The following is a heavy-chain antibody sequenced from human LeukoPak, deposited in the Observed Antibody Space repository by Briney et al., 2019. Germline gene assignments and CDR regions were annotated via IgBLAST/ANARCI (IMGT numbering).Heavy chain of an antibody. CDR3: AISGGGYTATILGYFFDY. CDR2: IYSNGST. D-gene: IGHD5-18*01. V-gene: IGHV4-59*02. Sequence: SETLSLTCTVSGGSVMSYSWSWIRQPPGKGLEWLGYIYSNGSTNFHPSLKSRRTISVDTSKNQFSLKLTSVAAADTAVYYCAISGGGYTATILGYFFDYWGQGALVTVSS. J-gene: IGHJ4*02. CDR1: GGSVMSYS.